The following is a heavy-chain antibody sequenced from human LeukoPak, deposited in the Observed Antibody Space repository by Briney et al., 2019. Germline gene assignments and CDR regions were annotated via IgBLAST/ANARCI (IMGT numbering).Heavy chain of an antibody. CDR2: TRSKVNSYAT. Sequence: GGSLRLSCAASGFTFSGSAMHWVRQASGKGLEWVGRTRSKVNSYATAYAASVKGRFTISRDDSKNTAYLQMNSLKTEDTAVYYCISIYDFVWGSYRLNPDYWGQGTLVTVSS. J-gene: IGHJ4*02. V-gene: IGHV3-73*01. CDR1: GFTFSGSA. CDR3: ISIYDFVWGSYRLNPDY. D-gene: IGHD3-16*02.